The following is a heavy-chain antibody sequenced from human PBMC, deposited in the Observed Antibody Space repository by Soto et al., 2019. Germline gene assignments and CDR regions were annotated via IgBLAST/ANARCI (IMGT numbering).Heavy chain of an antibody. CDR3: ARGESQDCTNGVCYIESNWFDP. CDR1: GYTFTSYV. D-gene: IGHD2-8*01. V-gene: IGHV1-8*01. J-gene: IGHJ5*02. Sequence: ASVKVSCKASGYTFTSYVINWVRQATGQGLEWMGWMNPNSGNTGYAQKFQGRVTMTRNTSISTAYMELSSLRSEDTAVYYCARGESQDCTNGVCYIESNWFDPWG. CDR2: MNPNSGNT.